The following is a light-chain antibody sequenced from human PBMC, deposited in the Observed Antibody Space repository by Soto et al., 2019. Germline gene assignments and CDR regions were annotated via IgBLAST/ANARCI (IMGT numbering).Light chain of an antibody. J-gene: IGKJ1*01. Sequence: IQMTLSSSTLSGSVGDRVTITCRASQTISSWLTWYQQKPGKAPKLLIYKAYTLKSGVPSRFSGSGSGTEFTLTISSLEPDDFATYHCQHYTSYSEEFGQGTKVDIK. CDR3: QHYTSYSEE. V-gene: IGKV1-5*03. CDR2: KAY. CDR1: QTISSW.